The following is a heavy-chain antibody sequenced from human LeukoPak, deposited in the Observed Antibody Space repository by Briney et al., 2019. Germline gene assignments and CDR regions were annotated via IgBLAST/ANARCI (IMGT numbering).Heavy chain of an antibody. CDR3: AREDLKLPHNWFDP. CDR2: ITSAGDT. Sequence: PSETLSLTCTVSGGSPSPYFWSWIRQPAGKGLEWIGRITSAGDTVYNPSLRGRVTMSLDTSTNQFSLILNSVTASDTALYYCAREDLKLPHNWFDPWGQGTLVTVSS. CDR1: GGSPSPYF. V-gene: IGHV4-4*07. J-gene: IGHJ5*02.